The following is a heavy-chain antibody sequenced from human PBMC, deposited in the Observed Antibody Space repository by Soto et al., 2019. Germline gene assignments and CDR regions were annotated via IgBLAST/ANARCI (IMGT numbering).Heavy chain of an antibody. J-gene: IGHJ4*02. Sequence: QGQLVQSGAEVKKPGASVKVSCKASGYTFTANYMHWVRQAPGQGLEWVGWINPNSGGTNYAQEFQGRVTMTRDTSINTAYMELSRLRSDDTAVYYCARVDGYSYGLGGGYWGQGTLVTVSA. D-gene: IGHD5-18*01. CDR1: GYTFTANY. CDR2: INPNSGGT. CDR3: ARVDGYSYGLGGGY. V-gene: IGHV1-2*02.